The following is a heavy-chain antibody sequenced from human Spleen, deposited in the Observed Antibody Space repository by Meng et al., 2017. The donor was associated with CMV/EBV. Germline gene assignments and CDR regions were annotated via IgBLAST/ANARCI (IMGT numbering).Heavy chain of an antibody. D-gene: IGHD3-9*01. CDR3: ARDRGFDLYYFDY. CDR1: GFIFNDYY. V-gene: IGHV3-11*01. Sequence: GESLKISCAASGFIFNDYYMSWIRQAPGKGLEWISYISSTYSTIYYADSVKGRFTISRDNAKNSLYLQMNSLRAEDTAVYYCARDRGFDLYYFDYWGQGTLVTVSS. CDR2: ISSTYSTI. J-gene: IGHJ4*02.